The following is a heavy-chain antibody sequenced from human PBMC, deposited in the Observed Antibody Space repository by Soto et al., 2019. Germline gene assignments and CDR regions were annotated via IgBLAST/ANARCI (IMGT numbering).Heavy chain of an antibody. J-gene: IGHJ6*02. CDR2: ISLDGSMT. Sequence: EVQLVESGGGLVQPGGSLRLSCAAPGFTFGSYWMHWVRQAPGKGLVWVSHISLDGSMTTYADSVKGRFTISRDKAKSTLYLLMNSLRAEDTAVYYCARAPPGSSFGYRYYGMDVWGQGTMVTVSS. CDR1: GFTFGSYW. CDR3: ARAPPGSSFGYRYYGMDV. V-gene: IGHV3-74*01. D-gene: IGHD6-25*01.